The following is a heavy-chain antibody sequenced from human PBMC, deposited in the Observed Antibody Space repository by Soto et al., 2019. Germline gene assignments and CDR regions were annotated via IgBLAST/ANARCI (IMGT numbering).Heavy chain of an antibody. CDR1: GGSIRSSSYYY. D-gene: IGHD4-17*01. CDR3: ARAFTMTDQPNWFDP. Sequence: PSETQSLTCIVSGGSIRSSSYYYWGWIRQPPGKGLEWIGSIYYSGSTYYNPSLKSRVTISVDTSKNQFSLKLSSVTAADTAVYYCARAFTMTDQPNWFDPWGQGTLVTVSS. J-gene: IGHJ5*02. V-gene: IGHV4-39*01. CDR2: IYYSGST.